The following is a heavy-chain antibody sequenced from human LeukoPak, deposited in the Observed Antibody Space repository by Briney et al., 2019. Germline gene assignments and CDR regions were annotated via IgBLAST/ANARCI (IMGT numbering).Heavy chain of an antibody. D-gene: IGHD2-2*02. CDR2: INPSGGST. CDR1: GYTFTSYY. Sequence: ASVKVSCKASGYTFTSYYMHWVRQAPGQGLEWMGIINPSGGSTSYAQKFQGRVTMTRDTSTSTVYMELSSLRSEDTAVYYCARSLVPIVVVPAAILGLDYWGQGTLVTVSS. CDR3: ARSLVPIVVVPAAILGLDY. V-gene: IGHV1-46*01. J-gene: IGHJ4*02.